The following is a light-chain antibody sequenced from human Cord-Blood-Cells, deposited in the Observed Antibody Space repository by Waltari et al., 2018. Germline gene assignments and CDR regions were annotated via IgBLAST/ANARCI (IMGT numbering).Light chain of an antibody. CDR3: CSYAGSYTWV. Sequence: QSALTQRRSVSGSPGQSVTISCTGTSRDVGGYNYVSWYQQHPGKAPKLMIYDVSKRPSGVTDRFSGSKSGNTASLTISGLQAEDEADYYCCSYAGSYTWVFGGGTKLTVL. CDR1: SRDVGGYNY. J-gene: IGLJ3*02. CDR2: DVS. V-gene: IGLV2-11*01.